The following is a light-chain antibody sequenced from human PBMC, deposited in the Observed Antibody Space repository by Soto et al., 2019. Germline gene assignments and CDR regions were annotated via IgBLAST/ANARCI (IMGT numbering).Light chain of an antibody. J-gene: IGKJ4*01. CDR1: QRVSIY. Sequence: EIVWTQSPATLSLSPGERATLSCRASQRVSIYLAWYQPKPGQAPRLLIYDASNRATGIPARFSGSGSGTGFPITISSIEPEDCAVYSCQRRSNWLTFGRENKVEIK. V-gene: IGKV3-11*01. CDR3: QRRSNWLT. CDR2: DAS.